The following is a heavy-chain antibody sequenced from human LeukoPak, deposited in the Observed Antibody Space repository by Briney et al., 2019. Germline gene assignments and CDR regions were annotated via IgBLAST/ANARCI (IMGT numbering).Heavy chain of an antibody. Sequence: ASVKVSCKASGYTFTSYGISLVRQAPGQGLEWMGWISAYNGNTNYAQKLQGRVTMTTDTSTSTAYMELRSLRSDDTAVYYCARVVLRFLEWGGSPLHYWGQGTLVTVSS. CDR1: GYTFTSYG. V-gene: IGHV1-18*01. CDR2: ISAYNGNT. D-gene: IGHD3-3*01. J-gene: IGHJ4*02. CDR3: ARVVLRFLEWGGSPLHY.